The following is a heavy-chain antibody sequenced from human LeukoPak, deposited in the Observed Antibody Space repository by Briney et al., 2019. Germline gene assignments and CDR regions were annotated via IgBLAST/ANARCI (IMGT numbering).Heavy chain of an antibody. V-gene: IGHV3-23*01. CDR3: AKAVTAVTTTEGDY. D-gene: IGHD4-11*01. Sequence: GGSLRLSCAASGFTFSSYAMSWVRQAPGKGLEWVSAISGSGGSTYYADSVKGRFTISRDNSKNTLYLQMNSLRAEDTAVYYCAKAVTAVTTTEGDYWGQGTLDTVSS. CDR2: ISGSGGST. J-gene: IGHJ4*02. CDR1: GFTFSSYA.